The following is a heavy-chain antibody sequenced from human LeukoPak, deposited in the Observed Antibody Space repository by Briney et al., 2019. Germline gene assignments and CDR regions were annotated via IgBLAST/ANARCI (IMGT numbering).Heavy chain of an antibody. CDR1: GFTFSSYG. CDR3: ARWRGYCSGGSCYSVY. D-gene: IGHD2-15*01. J-gene: IGHJ4*02. CDR2: ISYDGSNK. V-gene: IGHV3-30*03. Sequence: GGSLRLSCAASGFTFSSYGMHWVRQAPGKGLEWVAVISYDGSNKYYADSVKGRFTISRDNSKNTLYLQMNSLRAEDTAVYYCARWRGYCSGGSCYSVYWGQGTLVTVSS.